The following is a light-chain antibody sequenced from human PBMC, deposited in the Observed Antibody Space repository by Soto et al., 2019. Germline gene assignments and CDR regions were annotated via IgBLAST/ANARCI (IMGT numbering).Light chain of an antibody. V-gene: IGKV3-15*01. J-gene: IGKJ1*01. CDR1: QSVSFN. Sequence: EIVMTQAPATLSVSPGERATLSCRASQSVSFNLAWYQQKPGQAPRLLIYGASTRATGIPARFSGSGSGTEFTLTISSRQSEDFAVYYCQQFNNWPRTFGQGTKVEIK. CDR2: GAS. CDR3: QQFNNWPRT.